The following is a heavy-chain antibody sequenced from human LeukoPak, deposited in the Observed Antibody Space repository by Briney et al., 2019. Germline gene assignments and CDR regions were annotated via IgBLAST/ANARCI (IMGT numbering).Heavy chain of an antibody. CDR1: GFTFSSYA. CDR2: ISHDGSNN. D-gene: IGHD2-15*01. V-gene: IGHV3-30*04. Sequence: GRPLRLSCAASGFTFSSYAMHWVRQAPGKGLEWVVVISHDGSNNNYADSVKGRFTISRDNSKNTLYLQMNSLRPEDTAVYYCAKVRVGTAHFDYWGQGTLVTVSS. J-gene: IGHJ4*02. CDR3: AKVRVGTAHFDY.